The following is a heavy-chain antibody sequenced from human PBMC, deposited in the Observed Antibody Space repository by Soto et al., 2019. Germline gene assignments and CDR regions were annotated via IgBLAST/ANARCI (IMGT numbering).Heavy chain of an antibody. J-gene: IGHJ4*02. CDR1: GGSISSYY. D-gene: IGHD6-19*01. V-gene: IGHV4-59*01. Sequence: SETLSLTCTVSGGSISSYYWSWIRQPPGKGLEWIGYIYYSGSTNYNPSLKSRVTISVDTSKNQFSLKLSSVTAADTAVYYCARSAPGIAVAGTIDYWGQGTLVTVSS. CDR2: IYYSGST. CDR3: ARSAPGIAVAGTIDY.